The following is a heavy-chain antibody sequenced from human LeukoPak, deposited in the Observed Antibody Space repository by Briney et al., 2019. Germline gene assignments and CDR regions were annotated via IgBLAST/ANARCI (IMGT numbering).Heavy chain of an antibody. Sequence: GGSLRLSCAASGFTFSGYWLSWVRQAPGKGLEWVANIKIDGTKKYYVDSVKGRFTISRDNAKNSLYLQMNSLRVEDTAVYYCARDGIDGFIDFWGRGTLVTVSS. CDR3: ARDGIDGFIDF. CDR2: IKIDGTKK. D-gene: IGHD5-24*01. V-gene: IGHV3-7*01. CDR1: GFTFSGYW. J-gene: IGHJ4*02.